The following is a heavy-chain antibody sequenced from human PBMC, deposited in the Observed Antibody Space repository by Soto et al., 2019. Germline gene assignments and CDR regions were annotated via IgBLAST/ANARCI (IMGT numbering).Heavy chain of an antibody. V-gene: IGHV4-38-2*01. CDR2: VYHGGNT. J-gene: IGHJ3*01. D-gene: IGHD2-15*01. Sequence: PSETLSLTCAVSGFSISSGNYWGWIRKNPGKGLEWIGSVYHGGNTYYNPSLKSRVSISIDLSKNQFSLKLTSVTAADTAAYYCERARWYDAFNVWGQGTVVTVSS. CDR3: ERARWYDAFNV. CDR1: GFSISSGNY.